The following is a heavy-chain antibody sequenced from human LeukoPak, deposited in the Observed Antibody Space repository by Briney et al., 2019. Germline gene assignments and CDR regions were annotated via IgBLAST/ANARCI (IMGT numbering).Heavy chain of an antibody. V-gene: IGHV4-59*07. CDR3: ARVSGVPTGYFDY. D-gene: IGHD2-15*01. Sequence: SDSLSLTCTVSGGSISSYYWSWIRQPPGKGLEWIGYIYYSGTTHNNPSLKSRVTISVETSKNQFSLKLSSVTAADTAVYYCARVSGVPTGYFDYWGQGTLVTASS. J-gene: IGHJ4*02. CDR1: GGSISSYY. CDR2: IYYSGTT.